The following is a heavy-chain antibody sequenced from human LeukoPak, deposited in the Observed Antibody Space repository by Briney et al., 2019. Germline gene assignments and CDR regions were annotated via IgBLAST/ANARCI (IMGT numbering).Heavy chain of an antibody. J-gene: IGHJ6*04. V-gene: IGHV3-48*01. CDR3: ARRDSHDV. Sequence: GGSLRLSCAASGFTFSSYAMNWVRQAPGKGLEWVSYISISGSTKYCADSVKGRFTISRDNPKNSLYLQMNSLRAEDTAVYYCARRDSHDVWGKGTTVTVSS. CDR1: GFTFSSYA. D-gene: IGHD2-21*02. CDR2: ISISGSTK.